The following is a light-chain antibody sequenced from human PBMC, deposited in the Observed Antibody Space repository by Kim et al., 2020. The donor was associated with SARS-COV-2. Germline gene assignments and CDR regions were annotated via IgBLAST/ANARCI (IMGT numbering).Light chain of an antibody. Sequence: ELTQPPSASGTPGQRVTISCSGSSSNIGSSTVSWFQQLPGTAPKLLIYTNHQRPSGVPDRFSGSKSGASASLAISGLQSEDEADYYCAAWDDSLNVYV. J-gene: IGLJ1*01. CDR1: SSNIGSST. V-gene: IGLV1-44*01. CDR3: AAWDDSLNVYV. CDR2: TNH.